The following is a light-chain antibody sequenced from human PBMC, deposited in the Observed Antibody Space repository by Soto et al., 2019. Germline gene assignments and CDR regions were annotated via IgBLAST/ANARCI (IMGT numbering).Light chain of an antibody. CDR1: QSVSSTY. CDR3: QQYGSSPGLFT. J-gene: IGKJ3*01. Sequence: EIVLTQSPGTLSLSPGKRATLSCRASQSVSSTYLAWYQQKPGQAPRLLIYDASSRATGIPDRFSGSGSGTDFTLTISRLEPEDFAVYYCQQYGSSPGLFTFGPGTKVDFK. V-gene: IGKV3-20*01. CDR2: DAS.